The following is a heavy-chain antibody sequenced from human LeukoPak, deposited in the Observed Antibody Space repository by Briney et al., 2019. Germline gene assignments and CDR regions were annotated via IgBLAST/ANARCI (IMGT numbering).Heavy chain of an antibody. V-gene: IGHV3-23*01. J-gene: IGHJ3*02. CDR3: AKGYYEIHDAFDI. CDR1: GFTFSSYA. D-gene: IGHD3-9*01. CDR2: ISGSGGST. Sequence: GGSLRLSCAASGFTFSSYAMSWVRQAPGEGLEWVSAISGSGGSTYYADSVKGRFTISRDNSKNTLFLQMNSLRAEDTAVYYCAKGYYEIHDAFDIWGQGTMVTVSS.